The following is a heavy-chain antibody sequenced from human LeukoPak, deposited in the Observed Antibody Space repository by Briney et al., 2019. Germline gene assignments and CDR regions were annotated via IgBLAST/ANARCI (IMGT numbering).Heavy chain of an antibody. J-gene: IGHJ4*02. Sequence: PSETLSFTCTVSGYSISSGYYWGWIRQPPGKGLEWIGSIYHSGSTYYNPSLKSRVTISVDTSKNQFSLKLSSVTAADTAVYYCARETGEYSSSYSDYWGQGTLVTVSS. CDR1: GYSISSGYY. V-gene: IGHV4-38-2*02. CDR3: ARETGEYSSSYSDY. D-gene: IGHD6-6*01. CDR2: IYHSGST.